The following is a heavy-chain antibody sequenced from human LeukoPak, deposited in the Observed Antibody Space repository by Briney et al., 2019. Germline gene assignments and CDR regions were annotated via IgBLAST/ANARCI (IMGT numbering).Heavy chain of an antibody. CDR1: GFTFDDYA. J-gene: IGHJ4*02. Sequence: PGRSLRLSCAASGFTFDDYAMHWVRQAPGKGLEWVSGISWNSGSIGYADSVKGRFTISRDNAKNSLYLQMNSLRAEDTALYYCAKDMGGGSFDYWGQGTLVTVSS. CDR2: ISWNSGSI. V-gene: IGHV3-9*01. CDR3: AKDMGGGSFDY. D-gene: IGHD2-15*01.